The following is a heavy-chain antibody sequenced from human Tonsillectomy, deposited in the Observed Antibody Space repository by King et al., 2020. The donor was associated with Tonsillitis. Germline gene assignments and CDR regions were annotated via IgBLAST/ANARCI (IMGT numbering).Heavy chain of an antibody. Sequence: QLQESGPGLVKPSQTLSLTCTVSGGSISSASYYWSWIRQPAGKGLEWIGRIYTSGSTNYNPSLKSRVIMSVDTSKNQFSLKLGSVTAEDTAVYYCARAPRSSSSWVYYMDVWGKGTTVTVSS. CDR2: IYTSGST. D-gene: IGHD6-13*01. J-gene: IGHJ6*03. V-gene: IGHV4-61*02. CDR3: ARAPRSSSSWVYYMDV. CDR1: GGSISSASYY.